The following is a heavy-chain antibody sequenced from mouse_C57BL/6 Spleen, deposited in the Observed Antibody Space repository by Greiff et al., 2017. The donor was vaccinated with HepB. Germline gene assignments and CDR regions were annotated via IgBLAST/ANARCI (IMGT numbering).Heavy chain of an antibody. CDR1: GYSFTDYN. J-gene: IGHJ1*03. D-gene: IGHD1-1*01. CDR3: AREDYYGSSPLLDFDV. Sequence: VQLQQSGPELVKPGASVKISCKASGYSFTDYNMNWVKQSNGKSLEWIGVINPNYGTTSYNQKFKGKATLTVDQSSSTAYMQLNSLTSEDSAVYYCAREDYYGSSPLLDFDVWGTGTTVTVSS. CDR2: INPNYGTT. V-gene: IGHV1-39*01.